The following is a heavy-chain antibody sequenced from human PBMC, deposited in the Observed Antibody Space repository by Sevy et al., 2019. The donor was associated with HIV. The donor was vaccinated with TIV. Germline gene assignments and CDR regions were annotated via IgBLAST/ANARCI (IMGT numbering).Heavy chain of an antibody. CDR1: GFTFGNHA. Sequence: GGSLRLSCAASGFTFGNHAIHWVRQAPGKGLEWVAIISFDGRNEHYADSVKGRFTISRDNSKNTVYLQMTRLRTEDTAVYYCARDRCTDGVCFRSGYFDYLGQGTLVTVSS. D-gene: IGHD2-8*01. V-gene: IGHV3-30*04. J-gene: IGHJ4*01. CDR2: ISFDGRNE. CDR3: ARDRCTDGVCFRSGYFDY.